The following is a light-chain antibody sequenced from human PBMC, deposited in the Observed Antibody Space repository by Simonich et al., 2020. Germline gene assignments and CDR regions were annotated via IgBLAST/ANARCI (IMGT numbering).Light chain of an antibody. CDR1: SNNVGNQG. CDR2: KNN. CDR3: SAWDSSLSAWV. V-gene: IGLV10-54*01. Sequence: QAGLTQPPSVSKGLRQTATLPCTGNSNNVGNQGAAWLQQHQGHPPKLLSYKNNNRPSGISEGLSASRSGNTASLSITGLQPEDEADYYCSAWDSSLSAWVFGGGTKLTVL. J-gene: IGLJ3*02.